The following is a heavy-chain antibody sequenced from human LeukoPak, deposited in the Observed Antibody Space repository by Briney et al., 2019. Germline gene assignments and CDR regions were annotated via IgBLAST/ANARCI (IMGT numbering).Heavy chain of an antibody. V-gene: IGHV1-18*01. CDR2: ISAYNGNT. CDR3: ARRYSSSWTSPNAFDI. D-gene: IGHD6-13*01. J-gene: IGHJ3*02. Sequence: ASVKVSCKAPGYTFTSYGISWVRQAPGQGLEWMGWISAYNGNTNYAQKLQGRVTMTTDTSISTAYMELSSLRSEDTAVYYCARRYSSSWTSPNAFDIWGQGTMVTVSS. CDR1: GYTFTSYG.